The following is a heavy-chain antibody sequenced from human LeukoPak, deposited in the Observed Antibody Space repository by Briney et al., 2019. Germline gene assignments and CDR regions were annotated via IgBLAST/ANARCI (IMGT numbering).Heavy chain of an antibody. V-gene: IGHV3-23*01. Sequence: GGSLRLSCAASGFTFSSYAMSWVRQAPGKGLEWVSTISGTGTSTYYADSVEGRFTISRDNSKDTLYLRMNSLRVEDMAVYFCAKVFGTVDPFDFWGQGTLVTVSS. D-gene: IGHD1-1*01. CDR1: GFTFSSYA. CDR2: ISGTGTST. J-gene: IGHJ4*02. CDR3: AKVFGTVDPFDF.